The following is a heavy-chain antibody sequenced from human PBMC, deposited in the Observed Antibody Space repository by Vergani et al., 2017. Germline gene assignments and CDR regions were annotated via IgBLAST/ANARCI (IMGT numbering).Heavy chain of an antibody. V-gene: IGHV4-39*01. CDR2: IYYSGST. CDR1: GGSISSSSYY. Sequence: QLQLQESGPGLVKPSETLSLTCTVSGGSISSSSYYWGWIRQPPGKGLEWIGSIYYSGSTYYNPSLKSRVTISVDTSKNQFSLKLSSVTAADTAVYYCARHEGHVDTAMVDYWGQGTLVTVSS. J-gene: IGHJ4*02. D-gene: IGHD5-18*01. CDR3: ARHEGHVDTAMVDY.